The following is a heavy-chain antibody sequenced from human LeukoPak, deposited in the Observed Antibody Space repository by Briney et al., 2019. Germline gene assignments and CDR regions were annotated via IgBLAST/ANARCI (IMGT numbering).Heavy chain of an antibody. V-gene: IGHV3-7*04. Sequence: GASVRLSCAGSGFTFSRHWMGWVRQTPGRGLEWVANIKQDGSEKYYVDSVRGRFTISRDNAKNSFYLQMNSLRPEDTAVYYCAREGSIWYERPGDWGQGTLVTVSS. J-gene: IGHJ4*02. CDR1: GFTFSRHW. CDR2: IKQDGSEK. CDR3: AREGSIWYERPGD. D-gene: IGHD6-13*01.